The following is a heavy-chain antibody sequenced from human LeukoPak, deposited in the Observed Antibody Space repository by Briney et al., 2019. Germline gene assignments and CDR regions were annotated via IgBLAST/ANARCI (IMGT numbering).Heavy chain of an antibody. CDR2: ISSSSSTI. Sequence: GGSLRLSCAASGFTFSSYEMNWVRQAPGKGLEWVSYISSSSSTIYYADSVKGRFTISRDNAKNSLYLQMNSLRAEDTAVYYCARDRIGPDYGSWFDPWGQGTLVTVSS. CDR1: GFTFSSYE. J-gene: IGHJ5*02. CDR3: ARDRIGPDYGSWFDP. D-gene: IGHD4-17*01. V-gene: IGHV3-48*01.